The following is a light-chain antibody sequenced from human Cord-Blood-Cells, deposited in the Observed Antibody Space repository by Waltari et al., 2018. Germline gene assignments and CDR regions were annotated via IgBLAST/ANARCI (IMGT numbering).Light chain of an antibody. CDR3: CSYAGSSLYV. CDR2: DVS. V-gene: IGLV2-23*02. Sequence: QSALTQAVSVSGPPGQPITISSTGTSSDVGSYTIVAWYQQHPGKAPKLMIYDVSTRPSGVSNRFSGSRSGNTASLTISGLQAEDEADYYCCSYAGSSLYVFGTGTKVTVL. CDR1: SSDVGSYTI. J-gene: IGLJ1*01.